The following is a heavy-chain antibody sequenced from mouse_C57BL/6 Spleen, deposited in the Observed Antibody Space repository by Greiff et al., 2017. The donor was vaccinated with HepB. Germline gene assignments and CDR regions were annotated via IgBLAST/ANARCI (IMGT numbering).Heavy chain of an antibody. CDR3: ARILYYYGSSYWYFDV. V-gene: IGHV1-80*01. CDR1: GYAFSSYW. CDR2: IYPGDGDT. Sequence: VKVVESGAELVKPGASVKISCKASGYAFSSYWMNWVKQRPGKGLEWIGQIYPGDGDTNYNGKFKGKATLTADKSSSTAYMQLSSLTSEDSAVYFCARILYYYGSSYWYFDVWGTGTTVTVSS. D-gene: IGHD1-1*01. J-gene: IGHJ1*03.